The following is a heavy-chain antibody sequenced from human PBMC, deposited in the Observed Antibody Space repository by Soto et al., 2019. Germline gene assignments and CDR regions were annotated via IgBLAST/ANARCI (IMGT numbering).Heavy chain of an antibody. D-gene: IGHD6-13*01. V-gene: IGHV4-59*01. CDR2: IYYSGST. Sequence: PSETLSLTCTFSVGSISSYYWSWIRHPPGKGLEWIGYIYYSGSTNYNPSLKSRVTISVDTSKNQFSLKLSSVTAADTAVYYCARTHRSRWKSTFEYGGQGTRVT. CDR1: VGSISSYY. J-gene: IGHJ4*02. CDR3: ARTHRSRWKSTFEY.